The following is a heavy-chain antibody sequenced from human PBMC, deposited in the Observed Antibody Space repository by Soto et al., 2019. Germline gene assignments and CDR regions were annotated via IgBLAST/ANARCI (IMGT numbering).Heavy chain of an antibody. D-gene: IGHD3-22*01. V-gene: IGHV3-73*01. CDR3: TFYDSSGYHRGHYFDY. J-gene: IGHJ4*02. CDR1: GFTFSGSA. CDR2: IRSKANSYAT. Sequence: PGESLKISCAASGFTFSGSAMHWVRQASGKGLEWVGRIRSKANSYATAYAASVKGRFTISRDDSKNTAYLQMNSLKTEDTAVYYCTFYDSSGYHRGHYFDYWGQGTLVTVSS.